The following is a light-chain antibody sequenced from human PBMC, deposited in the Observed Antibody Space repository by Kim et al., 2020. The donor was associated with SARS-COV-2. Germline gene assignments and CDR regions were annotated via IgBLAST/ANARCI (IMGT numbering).Light chain of an antibody. V-gene: IGKV1-27*01. CDR3: QKYNSAPRLT. CDR2: AAS. Sequence: VRDRVTIAWRARQGISNYLAWYPQKPGKVPKLLVYAASTLQSGVPFPFSCSGSGTGFTLTLSSLQPEDGATLYCQKYNSAPRLTFGGGTKVEIK. CDR1: QGISNY. J-gene: IGKJ4*01.